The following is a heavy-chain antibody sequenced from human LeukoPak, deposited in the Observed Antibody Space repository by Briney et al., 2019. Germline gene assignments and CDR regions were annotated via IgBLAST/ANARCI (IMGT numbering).Heavy chain of an antibody. CDR2: MNPNSGDT. CDR3: ARGPFGSGSFLDY. J-gene: IGHJ4*02. Sequence: GASVKVSCKASGYIFSSNDINWVRQAAGQGLEWMGWMNPNSGDTGYTQKFQGRVAMTRSTSITTAYMELSSLRSEDTAVYYCARGPFGSGSFLDYWGQGTLDTVSS. D-gene: IGHD3-10*01. V-gene: IGHV1-8*01. CDR1: GYIFSSND.